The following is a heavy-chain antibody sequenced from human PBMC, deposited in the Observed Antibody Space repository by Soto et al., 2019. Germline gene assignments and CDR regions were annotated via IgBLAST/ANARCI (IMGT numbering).Heavy chain of an antibody. CDR2: INAGNGNT. CDR1: GYTFTSYA. Sequence: QVQLVQSGAEVKKPGASVKVSCKASGYTFTSYAMHWVRQAPGQRLEWMGWINAGNGNTKYSQKLQGRITITRDTSASTAYMELSSLRSEDTAVYYCARGSVVGFDPWGKGTLVTVSS. V-gene: IGHV1-3*01. D-gene: IGHD2-15*01. CDR3: ARGSVVGFDP. J-gene: IGHJ5*02.